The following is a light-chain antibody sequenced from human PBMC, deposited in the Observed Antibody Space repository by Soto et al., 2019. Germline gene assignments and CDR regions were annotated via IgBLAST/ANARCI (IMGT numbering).Light chain of an antibody. CDR1: QSASSND. CDR3: QQYGSSPTWT. J-gene: IGKJ1*01. V-gene: IGKV3-20*01. CDR2: GAS. Sequence: EIVLTQSPGTLSLSPGERATLSCRASQSASSNDLAWYQQKPGQAPRLLIYGASSRATGIPDRFSGSGSGTDFTLTISRLEPEDFAVYYCQQYGSSPTWTFGQGTKVEIK.